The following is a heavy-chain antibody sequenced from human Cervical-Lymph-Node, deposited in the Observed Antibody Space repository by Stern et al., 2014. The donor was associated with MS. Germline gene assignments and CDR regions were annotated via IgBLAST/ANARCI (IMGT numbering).Heavy chain of an antibody. J-gene: IGHJ5*02. D-gene: IGHD1-1*01. Sequence: QLVQSGAEVKEPGASVKISCKGSGYTFTAYKVHWVRQAPGQGLEWMGWISPNSAGTNYAQKFQGRVTMTRDTSISTAYMELSGLTSDDTAIYYCGRGQQSFDPWGQGTLVTVSS. CDR2: ISPNSAGT. CDR3: GRGQQSFDP. CDR1: GYTFTAYK. V-gene: IGHV1-2*02.